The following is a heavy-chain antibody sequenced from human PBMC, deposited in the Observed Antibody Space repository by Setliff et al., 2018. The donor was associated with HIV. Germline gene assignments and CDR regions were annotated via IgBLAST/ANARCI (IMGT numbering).Heavy chain of an antibody. J-gene: IGHJ4*02. CDR1: GASISRSSYY. CDR2: TYNSGST. V-gene: IGHV4-39*07. D-gene: IGHD6-13*01. CDR3: SSLLPYSSGWYDFDY. Sequence: SETLSLTCTVSGASISRSSYYWGWIRQPPGKGLEWIGSTYNSGSTYYNPSLKSRVMISVDTSNNQFSLKVISVTAADTAVYYCSSLLPYSSGWYDFDYWGQGTLVTVSS.